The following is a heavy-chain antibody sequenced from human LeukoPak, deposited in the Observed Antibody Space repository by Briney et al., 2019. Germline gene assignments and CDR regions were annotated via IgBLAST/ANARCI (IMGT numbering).Heavy chain of an antibody. V-gene: IGHV1-69*13. CDR3: ARSGLPSRYCSGGSCYLPGWFDP. Sequence: GASVKVSCKASGGTFSSYAISWVRQAPGQGLEWMGGIIPIFGTANYAQKFQGRVTITADESTSTAYMELSSLRSEDTAVYYCARSGLPSRYCSGGSCYLPGWFDPWGQGTLVTVSS. CDR2: IIPIFGTA. CDR1: GGTFSSYA. J-gene: IGHJ5*02. D-gene: IGHD2-15*01.